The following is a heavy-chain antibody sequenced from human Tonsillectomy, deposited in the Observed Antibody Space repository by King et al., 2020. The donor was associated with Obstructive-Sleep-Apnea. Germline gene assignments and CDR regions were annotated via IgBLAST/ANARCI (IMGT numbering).Heavy chain of an antibody. J-gene: IGHJ4*02. CDR3: AKEGGGSGIYWIDS. D-gene: IGHD3-10*01. CDR2: INTRGTT. V-gene: IGHV3-23*04. Sequence: VQLVESGGGMVQLVGSLRLSCLASGFTFSNYAIGWVRQAPGKWLCGGSAINTRGTTFYAGSVRGRFTISRDNSKYTVNLQVNSLRAEDTALYYCAKEGGGSGIYWIDSWGQGTLVTVSS. CDR1: GFTFSNYA.